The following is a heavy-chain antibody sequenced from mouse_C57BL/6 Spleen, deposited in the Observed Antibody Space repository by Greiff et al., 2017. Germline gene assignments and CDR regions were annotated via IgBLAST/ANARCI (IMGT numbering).Heavy chain of an antibody. V-gene: IGHV1-61*01. J-gene: IGHJ2*01. CDR1: GYTFTSYW. CDR3: ARSGDYGSSEGDY. Sequence: VQLQQPGAELVRPGSSVKLSCKASGYTFTSYWMDWVKQRPGQGLEWIGNIYPSDSETHYNQKFKDKATLTVDKSSSTAYMQLSSLTSEDSAVYYCARSGDYGSSEGDYWGQGTTLTVSS. D-gene: IGHD1-1*01. CDR2: IYPSDSET.